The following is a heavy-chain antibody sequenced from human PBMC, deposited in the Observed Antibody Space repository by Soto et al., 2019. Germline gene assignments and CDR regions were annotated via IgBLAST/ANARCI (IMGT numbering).Heavy chain of an antibody. CDR3: ARWFVGVAAAGTWGMDV. J-gene: IGHJ6*02. CDR1: GGTFSSYA. D-gene: IGHD6-13*01. V-gene: IGHV1-69*01. CDR2: IIPIFGTA. Sequence: QVQLVQSGAEVKKPGSSVKVSCKASGGTFSSYAISWVRQAPGQGLEWMGGIIPIFGTANYAQKFQGRVTITADESTSTAYRELSSLRSEDTAVYYCARWFVGVAAAGTWGMDVWGQGTTVTVSS.